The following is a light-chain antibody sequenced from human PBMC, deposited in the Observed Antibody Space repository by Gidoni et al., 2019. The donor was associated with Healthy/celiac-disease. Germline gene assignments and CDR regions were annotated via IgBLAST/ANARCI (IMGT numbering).Light chain of an antibody. V-gene: IGKV1-5*03. CDR1: QSISSW. CDR2: KAS. CDR3: QQYNSYSEWT. J-gene: IGKJ1*01. Sequence: DIQMTQSPSTLSASVGDRVTITCRASQSISSWLAWYQQKPGKAPKLLIYKASSLESGVPSMFSGIGSGTEFTLTISSLQPDDFATYYCQQYNSYSEWTFGQGTKVEIK.